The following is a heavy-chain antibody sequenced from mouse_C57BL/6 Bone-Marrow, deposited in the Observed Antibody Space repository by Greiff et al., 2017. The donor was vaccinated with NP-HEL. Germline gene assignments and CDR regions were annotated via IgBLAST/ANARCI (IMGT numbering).Heavy chain of an antibody. D-gene: IGHD2-4*01. V-gene: IGHV1-59*01. CDR1: GYTFTSYW. CDR3: ARDYDY. CDR2: IDPSDSYT. J-gene: IGHJ2*01. Sequence: VQLQQPGAELVRPGPSVKLSCKASGYTFTSYWMHWVKQRPGQGLEWIGVIDPSDSYTNYNQKFKGKATLTVDTSSSTAYMQLSSLTSEDSAVYYCARDYDYWGQGTTLTVSS.